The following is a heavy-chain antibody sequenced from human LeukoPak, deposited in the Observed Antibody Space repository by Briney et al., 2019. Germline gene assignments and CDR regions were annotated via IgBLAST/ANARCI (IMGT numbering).Heavy chain of an antibody. CDR1: GFTFSSYW. J-gene: IGHJ6*04. Sequence: GRSLRLSCAASGFTFSSYWMHWVRQAPGKGLAWVSRINSDGSSTSYADSVKGRFTISRDNAKNTLYLQMNSLRAEDTAVYYCARENYGYFDWLSYYYYGMDVWGKGTTVTVSS. D-gene: IGHD3-9*01. V-gene: IGHV3-74*01. CDR2: INSDGSST. CDR3: ARENYGYFDWLSYYYYGMDV.